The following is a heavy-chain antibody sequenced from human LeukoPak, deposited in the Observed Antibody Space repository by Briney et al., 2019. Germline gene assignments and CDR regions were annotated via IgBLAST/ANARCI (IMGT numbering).Heavy chain of an antibody. CDR3: ARMVPAGTHNY. Sequence: SETLSLTCTVSGGSVNSYYWSWIRQPAGKGLEWIGHIYASGSNDYNPSLKSRVTMSLDMAKNQFSLRLTSVTAADTAVYFCARMVPAGTHNYWGQGLLSPSPQ. D-gene: IGHD2-2*01. CDR2: IYASGSN. CDR1: GGSVNSYY. V-gene: IGHV4-4*07. J-gene: IGHJ4*02.